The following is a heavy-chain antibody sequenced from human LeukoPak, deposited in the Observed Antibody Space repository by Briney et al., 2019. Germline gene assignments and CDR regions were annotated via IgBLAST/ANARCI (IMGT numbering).Heavy chain of an antibody. Sequence: GGSLRLSCAASGITFRSYAMSWVRQAPGKGLEWVSGISGSGGSTYYADSVKGRFTISRDNSKNTLYLQMNSLRAEDTAVYYCAKEADYGVNSPIDYWGQGTLVTVSS. J-gene: IGHJ4*02. D-gene: IGHD4-23*01. CDR3: AKEADYGVNSPIDY. CDR2: ISGSGGST. V-gene: IGHV3-23*01. CDR1: GITFRSYA.